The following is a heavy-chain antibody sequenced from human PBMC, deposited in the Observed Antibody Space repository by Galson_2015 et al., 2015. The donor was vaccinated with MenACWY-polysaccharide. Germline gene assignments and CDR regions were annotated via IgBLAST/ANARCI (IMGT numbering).Heavy chain of an antibody. CDR3: ARESSYYDSSGYLDY. CDR1: GFTFSSYA. CDR2: IWYDGSNK. D-gene: IGHD3-22*01. Sequence: SLRLSCAASGFTFSSYAMSWVRQAPGKGLEWVAVIWYDGSNKYYADSVKGRFTISRDNSKNTLYLQMNSLRAEDTAVYYCARESSYYDSSGYLDYWGQGTLVTVSS. J-gene: IGHJ4*02. V-gene: IGHV3-33*08.